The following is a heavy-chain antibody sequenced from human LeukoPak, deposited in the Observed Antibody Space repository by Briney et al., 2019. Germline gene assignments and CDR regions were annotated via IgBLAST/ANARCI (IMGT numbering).Heavy chain of an antibody. CDR3: TRLGYCSSTSCSY. D-gene: IGHD2-2*01. CDR2: IKTKADGGTT. Sequence: KPGGSLRLSCAASGFTFSDAWMTWVRQAPGKGLEWVGRIKTKADGGTTDYAAPVKGRFTILRDDSKNTLFLQMNSLKTEDTAVYYCTRLGYCSSTSCSYWGQGTLVTVSS. V-gene: IGHV3-15*01. CDR1: GFTFSDAW. J-gene: IGHJ4*02.